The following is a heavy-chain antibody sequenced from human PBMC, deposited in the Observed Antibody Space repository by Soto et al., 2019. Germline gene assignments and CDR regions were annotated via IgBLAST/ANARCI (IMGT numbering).Heavy chain of an antibody. Sequence: PGGSMRLSCAASGFTFSSYGMHWVRQAPGKGLEWVAVISYDGSNKYYADSVKGRFTISRDNSKNTLYLQMNSLRAEDTAVYYCAKTKHYYDSSGPFYWGQGTLVTV. V-gene: IGHV3-30*18. CDR3: AKTKHYYDSSGPFY. J-gene: IGHJ1*01. CDR2: ISYDGSNK. CDR1: GFTFSSYG. D-gene: IGHD3-22*01.